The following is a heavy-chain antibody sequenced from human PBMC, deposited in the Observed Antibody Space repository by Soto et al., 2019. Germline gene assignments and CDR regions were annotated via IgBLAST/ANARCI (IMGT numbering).Heavy chain of an antibody. CDR1: GGSISSYY. CDR2: IYTSGST. V-gene: IGHV4-4*07. J-gene: IGHJ6*02. CDR3: AKGLYGEHSFYFYALDV. D-gene: IGHD4-17*01. Sequence: SETLSLTCTVSGGSISSYYWSWIRQPAGKGLEWIGRIYTSGSTNYNPSLKSRVTMSVDTSKNQFSLKLSSVTAEDTAVYYCAKGLYGEHSFYFYALDVWGQGTPVTVSS.